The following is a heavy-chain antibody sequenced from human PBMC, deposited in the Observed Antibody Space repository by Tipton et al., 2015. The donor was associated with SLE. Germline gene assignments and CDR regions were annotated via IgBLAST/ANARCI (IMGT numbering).Heavy chain of an antibody. CDR3: ARVFDFWSGYWFDY. D-gene: IGHD3-3*01. Sequence: TLSLTCTVSGGSISSHYWSWIRQPPGKGLEWIGYIYYSGSTNYNPSLKSRVTISVDTSKNQFSLKLSSVTAADTAVYYCARVFDFWSGYWFDYWGQGTLVTVSS. CDR2: IYYSGST. J-gene: IGHJ4*02. CDR1: GGSISSHY. V-gene: IGHV4-59*11.